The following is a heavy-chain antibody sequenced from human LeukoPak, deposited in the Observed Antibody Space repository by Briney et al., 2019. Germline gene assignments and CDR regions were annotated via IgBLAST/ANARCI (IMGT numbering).Heavy chain of an antibody. J-gene: IGHJ3*02. CDR3: ASLNYDILTGSDTDAFDI. CDR2: ISAYNGNT. Sequence: ASVKVSCKASGCTFTSYGISWVRQAPGQGLEWMGWISAYNGNTNYAQKLQGRVTMTTDTSTSTAYMELRSLRSEDTAVYYCASLNYDILTGSDTDAFDIWGQGTMVTVSS. D-gene: IGHD3-9*01. CDR1: GCTFTSYG. V-gene: IGHV1-18*01.